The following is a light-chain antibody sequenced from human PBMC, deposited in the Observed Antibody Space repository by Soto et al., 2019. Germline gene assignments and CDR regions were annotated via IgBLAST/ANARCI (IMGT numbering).Light chain of an antibody. CDR1: QSVSSSY. CDR3: QQYGNSPPT. J-gene: IGKJ1*01. V-gene: IGKV3-20*01. Sequence: TQSPATLSVSPGERATLSCRASQSVSSSYLAWYQQKPGQAPRLLIYGAYSRATGIQDRFSGSGSGTDFTLTISRLEPEDFAVYYCQQYGNSPPTFGQGTKVDI. CDR2: GAY.